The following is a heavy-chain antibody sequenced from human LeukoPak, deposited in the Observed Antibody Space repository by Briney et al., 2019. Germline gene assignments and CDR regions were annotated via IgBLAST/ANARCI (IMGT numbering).Heavy chain of an antibody. CDR2: INHSGGT. D-gene: IGHD6-6*01. V-gene: IGHV4-34*01. Sequence: SETLSLTCTVSGGSISSYYWSWIRQPPGKGLEWIGEINHSGGTNYNPSLKSRVTISVDTSKNQFSLKLSSVTAADTAVYYCAKPAEYTNWFDPWGQGTLVTVSS. CDR3: AKPAEYTNWFDP. CDR1: GGSISSYY. J-gene: IGHJ5*02.